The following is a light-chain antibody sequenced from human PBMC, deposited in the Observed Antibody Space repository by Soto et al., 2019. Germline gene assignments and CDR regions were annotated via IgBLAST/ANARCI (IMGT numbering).Light chain of an antibody. CDR2: DTF. J-gene: IGKJ4*01. CDR1: QSISSW. CDR3: QQYNSYSPLT. V-gene: IGKV1-5*01. Sequence: DIQMTQSPSSLSASVGDRVSITCRASQSISSWFVWYQQKPARAPNLLMFDTFSLESGVPSRFSGSRSGTEFTLTISSLQPDDYATYYCQQYNSYSPLTFGGGTKVEIK.